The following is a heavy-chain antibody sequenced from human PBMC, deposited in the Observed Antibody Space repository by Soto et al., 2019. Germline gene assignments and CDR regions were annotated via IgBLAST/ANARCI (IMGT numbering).Heavy chain of an antibody. CDR2: INHSGST. CDR3: ARGTATVLDY. CDR1: GGSFSGYY. J-gene: IGHJ4*02. D-gene: IGHD2-15*01. V-gene: IGHV4-34*01. Sequence: SETLSLTCAVYGGSFSGYYWSWIRQPPGKGLEGIGEINHSGSTNYNLSLKSRVTISVETSKNQFSLKLSYVTAADTAVYYCARGTATVLDYWGQGTLVTVSS.